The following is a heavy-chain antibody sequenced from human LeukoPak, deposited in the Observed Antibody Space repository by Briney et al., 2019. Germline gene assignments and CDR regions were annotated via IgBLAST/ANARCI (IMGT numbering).Heavy chain of an antibody. Sequence: ASVKVSCKASGYTFTGYYMHWVRQAPGQGLEWMGWINPNSGGTNYAQKFQGWVTMTRDTSISTAYMELSSLRSEDTAVYYCARVAEWLLPHFDYWGQGTLVTVSS. CDR1: GYTFTGYY. D-gene: IGHD3-3*01. CDR3: ARVAEWLLPHFDY. J-gene: IGHJ4*02. CDR2: INPNSGGT. V-gene: IGHV1-2*04.